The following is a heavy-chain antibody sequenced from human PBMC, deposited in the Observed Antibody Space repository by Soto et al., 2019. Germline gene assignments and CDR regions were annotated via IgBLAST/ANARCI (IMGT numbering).Heavy chain of an antibody. D-gene: IGHD6-13*01. CDR3: AKGTRGSSWYCVEGSVWNHYYYGMDV. Sequence: PGGSLRLSCAAPGFTFSSYAMSWVRQAPGKGLEWVSAISGSGGSTYYADSVKGRFTISRDNSKNTLYLQMNSLRAEDTAVYDCAKGTRGSSWYCVEGSVWNHYYYGMDVWGQGTTVNVSS. CDR2: ISGSGGST. CDR1: GFTFSSYA. V-gene: IGHV3-23*01. J-gene: IGHJ6*02.